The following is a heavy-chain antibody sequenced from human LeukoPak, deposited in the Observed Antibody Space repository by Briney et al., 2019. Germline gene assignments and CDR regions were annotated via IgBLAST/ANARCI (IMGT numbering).Heavy chain of an antibody. CDR2: IYHSGNT. CDR3: ARDRASGRAFDI. CDR1: GYSISSGYY. Sequence: SETLSLTCAVSGYSISSGYYWGWIRQPPGKGLEWIGSIYHSGNTYYNPSLKSRVTTSVDTSKNEFSLKMSSVTAADTAVYYCARDRASGRAFDIWGQGTMVTVSS. J-gene: IGHJ3*02. D-gene: IGHD1-14*01. V-gene: IGHV4-38-2*02.